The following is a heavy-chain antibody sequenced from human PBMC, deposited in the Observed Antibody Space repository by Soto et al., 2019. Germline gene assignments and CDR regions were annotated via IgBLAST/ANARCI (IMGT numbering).Heavy chain of an antibody. CDR2: IYYSGNS. V-gene: IGHV4-59*08. Sequence: SETLSLTCTVSGDSISSYYWSWIRQPPGKGLEWIGYIYYSGNSNYNPSLKSRVTISVDTSKNQFSLKLSSVTAADTAVYYCMLGSGWKDFDYWGQGTLVTVSS. D-gene: IGHD3-22*01. J-gene: IGHJ4*02. CDR3: MLGSGWKDFDY. CDR1: GDSISSYY.